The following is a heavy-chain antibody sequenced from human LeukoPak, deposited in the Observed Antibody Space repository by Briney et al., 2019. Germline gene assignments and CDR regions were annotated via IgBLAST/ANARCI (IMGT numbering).Heavy chain of an antibody. CDR3: ARDSPFGFY. J-gene: IGHJ4*02. V-gene: IGHV3-7*01. Sequence: GGSLRLSCAASGFTFSDYWMSWVRQAPGRGLEWVANIKQDGSEKNYVDSVKGRFIISRDNAKNSLYLQMNSLRAEDTAVYYCARDSPFGFYWGQGTLVTVSS. CDR2: IKQDGSEK. D-gene: IGHD3-10*01. CDR1: GFTFSDYW.